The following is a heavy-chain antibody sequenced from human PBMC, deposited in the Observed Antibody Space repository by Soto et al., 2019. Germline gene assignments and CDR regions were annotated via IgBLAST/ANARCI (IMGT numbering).Heavy chain of an antibody. CDR3: ARDNPYTNSFGNWFDP. J-gene: IGHJ5*02. Sequence: QVRLVQSGAEVKKPGSSVKVSCKASGGTFSNYAITWLRLAPGQGLEWLGGIIPVFGTVNYAQKCQGRVTITADESTSTAYMELNRLRPEDTAVYFCARDNPYTNSFGNWFDPWGQGTLVIVS. V-gene: IGHV1-69*01. D-gene: IGHD6-13*01. CDR1: GGTFSNYA. CDR2: IIPVFGTV.